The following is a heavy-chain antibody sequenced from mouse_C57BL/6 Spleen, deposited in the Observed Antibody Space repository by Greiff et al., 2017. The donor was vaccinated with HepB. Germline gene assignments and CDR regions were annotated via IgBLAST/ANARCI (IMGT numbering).Heavy chain of an antibody. CDR3: ARRLHYYFDY. J-gene: IGHJ2*01. V-gene: IGHV5-17*01. Sequence: EVNLVESGGGLVKPGGSLKLSCAASGFTFSDYGMHWVRQAPEKGLEWVAYISSGSSTIYYADTVKGRFTISRDNAKNTLFLQMTSLRSEDTAMYYCARRLHYYFDYWGQGTTLTVSS. D-gene: IGHD1-2*01. CDR1: GFTFSDYG. CDR2: ISSGSSTI.